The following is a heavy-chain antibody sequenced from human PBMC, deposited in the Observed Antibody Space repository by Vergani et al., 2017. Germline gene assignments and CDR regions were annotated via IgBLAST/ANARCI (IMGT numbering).Heavy chain of an antibody. J-gene: IGHJ3*02. CDR3: ATEGKSPNAFDI. CDR1: GGTFSSYA. CDR2: IITIFGTA. Sequence: QVQLVQSGAEVKKPGSSVQVSCKASGGTFSSYAISWVRKAPGQGLEWMGGIITIFGTANYAQKFQGRVTITADASTSTAYMELSSLRSEDTAVYYCATEGKSPNAFDIWGQGTMVTVSS. V-gene: IGHV1-69*01.